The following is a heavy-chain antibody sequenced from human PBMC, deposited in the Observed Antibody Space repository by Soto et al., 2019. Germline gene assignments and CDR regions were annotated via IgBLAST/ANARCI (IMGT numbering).Heavy chain of an antibody. CDR2: IKQDGSEK. CDR3: ARSGGAYYDILTGYYRPQYPDY. V-gene: IGHV3-7*01. CDR1: GFTFSGYW. J-gene: IGHJ4*02. D-gene: IGHD3-9*01. Sequence: GGSLRLSCAASGFTFSGYWMSWVRQAPGKGLEWVANIKQDGSEKYYVDSVKGRFTISRDNAKNSLYLQMNSLRAEDTAVYYCARSGGAYYDILTGYYRPQYPDYWGQGTLVTVSS.